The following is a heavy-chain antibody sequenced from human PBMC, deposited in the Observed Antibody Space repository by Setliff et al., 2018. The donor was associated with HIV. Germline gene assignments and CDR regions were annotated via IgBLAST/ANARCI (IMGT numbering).Heavy chain of an antibody. CDR3: ARHRIVKAYYYYMDV. V-gene: IGHV5-51*01. CDR2: LYFGDSDP. J-gene: IGHJ6*03. CDR1: GSSFSTYW. Sequence: PGESLKISCKTSGSSFSTYWVGWVRQMPGKGLEWLGILYFGDSDPKYNPSFEGQVTISADKSTSTAYLQWSSLKASDTAMYYCARHRIVKAYYYYMDVWGKGTTVTVSS. D-gene: IGHD3-16*02.